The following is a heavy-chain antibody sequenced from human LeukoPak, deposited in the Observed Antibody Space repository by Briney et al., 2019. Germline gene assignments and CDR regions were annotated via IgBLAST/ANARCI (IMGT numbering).Heavy chain of an antibody. CDR1: GYTFTGYY. V-gene: IGHV1-2*02. CDR3: AREGPKKRELDPDY. J-gene: IGHJ4*02. Sequence: ASVKVSCKASGYTFTGYYMHWVRQAPGQGLEWMGWINPNSGGTNYAQKFQGRVTMTTDTSTSTAYMELRSLRSDDTAVYYCAREGPKKRELDPDYWGQGTLVTVSS. D-gene: IGHD3-10*01. CDR2: INPNSGGT.